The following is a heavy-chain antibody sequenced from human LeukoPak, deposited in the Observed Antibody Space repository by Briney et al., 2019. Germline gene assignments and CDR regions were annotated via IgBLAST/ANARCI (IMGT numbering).Heavy chain of an antibody. CDR2: IYHSGST. Sequence: PSETLSLTCAVSGGSISSGGYSWSWIRQPPGKGLEWIGYIYHSGSTYYNPSLKSRVTISVDRSKNQFSLKLSSVTAADTAVYYCARDLGDYYGSGSFGWFDPWGQGTLVTVSS. CDR3: ARDLGDYYGSGSFGWFDP. V-gene: IGHV4-30-2*01. CDR1: GGSISSGGYS. J-gene: IGHJ5*02. D-gene: IGHD3-10*01.